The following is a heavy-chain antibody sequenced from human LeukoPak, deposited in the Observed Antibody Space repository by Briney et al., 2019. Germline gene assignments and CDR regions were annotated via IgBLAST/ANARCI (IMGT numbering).Heavy chain of an antibody. CDR1: GGSFSGYY. CDR2: INHSGST. CDR3: ARRQVVAAAKDY. V-gene: IGHV4-34*01. D-gene: IGHD2-15*01. J-gene: IGHJ4*02. Sequence: SETLSLTCAVYGGSFSGYYWSWIRQPPGKGLEWIGEINHSGSTNYNPSLKSRVTISVDTSKNQFSLKLSSVTAADTAVYYCARRQVVAAAKDYWGQGTLVTVSS.